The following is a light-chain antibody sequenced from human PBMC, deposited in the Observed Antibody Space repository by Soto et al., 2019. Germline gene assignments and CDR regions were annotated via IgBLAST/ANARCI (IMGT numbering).Light chain of an antibody. CDR3: QQYGGSAPIT. CDR2: GAS. Sequence: EIVLTQSPGTLSLFPGETAALSCRASQSVNNNYLAWYQLRYGQAPRLLIYGASIRATGIPDRFSGSGSGTDFPLTISGLEPEDFAMYYCQQYGGSAPITFGQGTRLEIE. J-gene: IGKJ5*01. V-gene: IGKV3-20*01. CDR1: QSVNNNY.